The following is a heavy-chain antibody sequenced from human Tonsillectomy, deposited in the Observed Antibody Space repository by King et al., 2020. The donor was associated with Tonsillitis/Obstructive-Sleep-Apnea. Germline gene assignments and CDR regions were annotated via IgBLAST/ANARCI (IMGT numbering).Heavy chain of an antibody. CDR1: GFTFDDYA. D-gene: IGHD3-3*01. J-gene: IGHJ4*02. CDR3: AKEPYDFWSGYYDY. CDR2: ISWNSGSI. V-gene: IGHV3-9*01. Sequence: VQLVESGGGLVQPGRSLRLSCAASGFTFDDYAMHWVRHAPGKGLEWVSGISWNSGSIGYADSVKGRFTISRDNAKNSLYLQMNSLRAEDTALYYCAKEPYDFWSGYYDYWGQGTLVTVSS.